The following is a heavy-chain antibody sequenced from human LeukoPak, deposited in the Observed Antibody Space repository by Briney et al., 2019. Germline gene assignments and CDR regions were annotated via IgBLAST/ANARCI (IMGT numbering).Heavy chain of an antibody. V-gene: IGHV3-30*02. CDR1: GFTFSSYG. CDR2: IRYDGSNK. CDR3: VRDWGYDSSGYWQKYFDT. Sequence: GGSLRLSCAASGFTFSSYGMHWVRQAPGKGLEWVAFIRYDGSNKYYADSVKGRFTISRDNSRNTLYLQMNSLRAEDTAVYYCVRDWGYDSSGYWQKYFDTWGQGTLVTVSS. J-gene: IGHJ4*02. D-gene: IGHD3-22*01.